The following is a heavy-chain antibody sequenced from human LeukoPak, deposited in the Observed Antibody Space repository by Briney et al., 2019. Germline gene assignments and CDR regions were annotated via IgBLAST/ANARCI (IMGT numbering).Heavy chain of an antibody. CDR2: IYTSGST. J-gene: IGHJ6*02. CDR3: AREVEGVYGSEILYYYGMDV. V-gene: IGHV4-4*07. Sequence: SETLSLTCTVSGGSISSYYWSWIRQPPGKGPEWIGRIYTSGSTNYNPSLKSRVTMSVDTSKNQFSLKLSSVTAADTAVYYCAREVEGVYGSEILYYYGMDVWGQGTTVTVSS. D-gene: IGHD3-10*01. CDR1: GGSISSYY.